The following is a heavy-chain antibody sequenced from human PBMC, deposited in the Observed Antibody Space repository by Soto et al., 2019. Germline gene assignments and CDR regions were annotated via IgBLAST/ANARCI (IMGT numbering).Heavy chain of an antibody. CDR3: ARSRNSFEI. V-gene: IGHV3-30-3*01. CDR2: ISSDGNNK. CDR1: GFSFSNYA. J-gene: IGHJ3*02. Sequence: QVELVESGGGVVQPGRSLRLSCATSGFSFSNYANQWVRQAPGKGLDWVAVISSDGNNKYYADSVKGRFNISRDNSKNTSYLQMNSLRVEDTAVYYCARSRNSFEIWGQGTMVIVSS.